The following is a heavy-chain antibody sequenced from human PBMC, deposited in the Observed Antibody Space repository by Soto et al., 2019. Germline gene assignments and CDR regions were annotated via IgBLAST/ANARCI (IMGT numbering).Heavy chain of an antibody. Sequence: QVQLVQSGAEVTKPGSSVTVSCTPSGVSFNNNGIGWVRQAPGHGLEWMGGVSPPFRTSNYARKFQGRISITADASMGTVNMELSSLTSEDTAQYYCARVLYYGSGSYSPYGMDVWGQGTTVTVSS. CDR3: ARVLYYGSGSYSPYGMDV. D-gene: IGHD3-10*01. V-gene: IGHV1-69*01. CDR1: GVSFNNNG. CDR2: VSPPFRTS. J-gene: IGHJ6*02.